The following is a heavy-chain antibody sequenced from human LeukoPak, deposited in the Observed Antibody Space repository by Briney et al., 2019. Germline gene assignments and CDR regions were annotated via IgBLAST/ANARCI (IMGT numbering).Heavy chain of an antibody. D-gene: IGHD3-10*01. CDR3: AHVLLWFGDPSRAFDI. V-gene: IGHV3-30*03. Sequence: GGSLRLSCAASGFTFSSYGMHWVRQAPGKGLEWVAVISYDGSNKYYADSVKGRFTISRDNSKNTLYLQMNSLRAEDTAVYYCAHVLLWFGDPSRAFDIWAKGQWSPSLQ. CDR1: GFTFSSYG. J-gene: IGHJ3*02. CDR2: ISYDGSNK.